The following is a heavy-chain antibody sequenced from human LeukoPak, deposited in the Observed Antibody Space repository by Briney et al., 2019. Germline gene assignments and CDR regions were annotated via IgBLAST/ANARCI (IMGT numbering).Heavy chain of an antibody. CDR1: GGSISSYY. CDR3: AGSWRGNWFDP. J-gene: IGHJ5*02. V-gene: IGHV4-59*01. Sequence: PSETLSLTCTVSGGSISSYYWSWIRQPPGKGLEWIGYIYYSGSTNYNPSLKSRVTISVDTSKNQFSLKLSSVTAADTAVYYCAGSWRGNWFDPWGQGTPVTVSS. CDR2: IYYSGST. D-gene: IGHD3-10*01.